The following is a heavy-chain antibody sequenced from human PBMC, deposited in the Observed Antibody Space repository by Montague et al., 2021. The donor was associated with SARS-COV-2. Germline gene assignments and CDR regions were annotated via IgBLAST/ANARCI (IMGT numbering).Heavy chain of an antibody. CDR3: AKDATIFWFERGRGTFDY. D-gene: IGHD3-10*01. V-gene: IGHV3-30*18. CDR2: ISYDGSIQ. CDR1: GFTFNNFG. J-gene: IGHJ4*02. Sequence: SLRLSCAASGFTFNNFGMHWVRQAPGQGLKWVAVISYDGSIQYYADSVKGRFTISRDWSKSTLFLQMSSLRPDDTAVYYCAKDATIFWFERGRGTFDYWGRGTLVAVSS.